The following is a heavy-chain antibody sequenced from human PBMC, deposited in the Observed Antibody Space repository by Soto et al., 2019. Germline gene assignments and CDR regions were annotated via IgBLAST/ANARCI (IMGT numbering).Heavy chain of an antibody. J-gene: IGHJ4*02. V-gene: IGHV4-34*01. CDR1: GGSFSGYY. D-gene: IGHD4-17*01. Sequence: SETLSLTCAVYGGSFSGYYWSWIRQPPGKGLEWIGEINHSGSTNYNPSLKSRVTISVDTSKNQFSLKLSSVTAADTAVYYCARGREDYGGTLCYFDYWGQGTLVTVSS. CDR2: INHSGST. CDR3: ARGREDYGGTLCYFDY.